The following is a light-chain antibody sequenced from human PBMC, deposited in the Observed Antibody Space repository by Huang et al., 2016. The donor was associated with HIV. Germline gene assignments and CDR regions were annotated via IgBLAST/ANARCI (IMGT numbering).Light chain of an antibody. CDR2: WAS. CDR1: QSVLYSSNNKNY. CDR3: QQYYSTPWT. V-gene: IGKV4-1*01. Sequence: DIVMTQSPDSLAVSLGERATINCKSSQSVLYSSNNKNYLAWYQQKLGKPPKLLIYWASTRESGVPDRFSGSGSETDFTLTISSLQAEDVAVYYCQQYYSTPWTFGQGTKVDIK. J-gene: IGKJ1*01.